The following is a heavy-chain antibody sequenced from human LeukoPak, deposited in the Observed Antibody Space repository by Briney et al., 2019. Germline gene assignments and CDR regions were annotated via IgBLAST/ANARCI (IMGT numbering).Heavy chain of an antibody. CDR1: GVSFDDYY. Sequence: SETLSLTCAVSGVSFDDYYWSWVRQTPGKGLEWIGQINHSGYTNDNPSLKSRVTLSIDTSRKQFSLNLRSVTVADAGIYYCTRMTRGHDYWGQGTQVTVSS. D-gene: IGHD4-11*01. J-gene: IGHJ4*02. CDR3: TRMTRGHDY. CDR2: INHSGYT. V-gene: IGHV4-34*01.